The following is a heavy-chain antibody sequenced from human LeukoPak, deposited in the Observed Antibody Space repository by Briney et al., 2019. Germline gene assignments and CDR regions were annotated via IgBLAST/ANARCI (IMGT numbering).Heavy chain of an antibody. J-gene: IGHJ5*02. Sequence: SETLSLTCAVYGGSFSGYYWSWIRQPPGKGLEWIGEINHSGSTNYNPSLKSRVTISVDTSKNQFSLKLSSVTAADTAVYYCAREAVTGIAAAGIGFDTWGQGTLVTVSS. CDR3: AREAVTGIAAAGIGFDT. CDR1: GGSFSGYY. CDR2: INHSGST. V-gene: IGHV4-34*01. D-gene: IGHD6-13*01.